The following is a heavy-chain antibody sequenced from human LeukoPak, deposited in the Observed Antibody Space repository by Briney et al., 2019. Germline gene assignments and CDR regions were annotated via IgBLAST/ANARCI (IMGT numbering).Heavy chain of an antibody. Sequence: GGSLRLSCAASGFSFISYAMLWFRQAPGKGLEWVAFMRSDGSDIFYAESLKGRFTISRDNGKKTLFLQMNSLRAEDTAVYYCASDDYYFASENWGQGALVTVSS. CDR1: GFSFISYA. CDR2: MRSDGSDI. J-gene: IGHJ4*02. CDR3: ASDDYYFASEN. V-gene: IGHV3-30*02. D-gene: IGHD2/OR15-2a*01.